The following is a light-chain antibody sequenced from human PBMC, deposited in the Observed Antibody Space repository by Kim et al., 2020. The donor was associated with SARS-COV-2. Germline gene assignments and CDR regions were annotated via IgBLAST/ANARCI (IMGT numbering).Light chain of an antibody. CDR2: GAS. V-gene: IGKV3-20*01. Sequence: SPGERATLSCRASQSVSSSYLAWYQQTPGQAPRLLIYGASSRATGIPDRFSGSGSGPDFTLTISRLEPEDFAVYYCQQYGSSPRTFGQGTKVDIK. J-gene: IGKJ1*01. CDR1: QSVSSSY. CDR3: QQYGSSPRT.